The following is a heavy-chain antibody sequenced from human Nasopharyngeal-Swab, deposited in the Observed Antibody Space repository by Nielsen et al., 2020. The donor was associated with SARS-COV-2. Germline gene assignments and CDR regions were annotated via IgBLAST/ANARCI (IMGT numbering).Heavy chain of an antibody. Sequence: ASVKVSCKVSGSTFTEISMHWVRQAPGQGLEWMGWISAYNGNTNYAQKLQGRVTMTTDTSTSTAYMELRSLRSDDTAVYYCARDTAMVMDYWGQGTLVTVSS. CDR3: ARDTAMVMDY. CDR2: ISAYNGNT. D-gene: IGHD5-18*01. J-gene: IGHJ4*02. CDR1: GSTFTEIS. V-gene: IGHV1-18*01.